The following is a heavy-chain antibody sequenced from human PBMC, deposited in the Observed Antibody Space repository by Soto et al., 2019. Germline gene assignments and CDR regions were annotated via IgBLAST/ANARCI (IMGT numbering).Heavy chain of an antibody. CDR2: ISSSSSYI. D-gene: IGHD2-15*01. J-gene: IGHJ6*02. CDR1: GFTFSSYS. V-gene: IGHV3-21*01. CDR3: ARDVVVVAAIEYYYYYYGMGV. Sequence: EVQLVESGGGLVKPGGSLRLSCAASGFTFSSYSMNWVRQAPGKGLEWVSSISSSSSYIYYADSVKGRLTISSDKAKNSLYLQMNSLRAEDTAVYYCARDVVVVAAIEYYYYYYGMGVWGQGATVTVSS.